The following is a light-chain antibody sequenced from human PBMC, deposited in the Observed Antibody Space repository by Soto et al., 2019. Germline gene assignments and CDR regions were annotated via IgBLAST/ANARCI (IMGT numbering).Light chain of an antibody. Sequence: QSVLTQPPSVSGAPGQTVTISCTGSSSNIGAGFDVHWYQLLPGTAPKLLIYGNINRPSGVPDRFSASKSGTSASLAITGLQAEDEADYYCQSYDSRLNGHYVFGTGTKDTV. V-gene: IGLV1-40*01. CDR3: QSYDSRLNGHYV. J-gene: IGLJ1*01. CDR2: GNI. CDR1: SSNIGAGFD.